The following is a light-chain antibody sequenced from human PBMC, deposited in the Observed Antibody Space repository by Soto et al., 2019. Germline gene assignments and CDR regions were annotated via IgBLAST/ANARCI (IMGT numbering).Light chain of an antibody. CDR2: FAS. CDR3: QQYYSIPHT. Sequence: DIVMTQSPDSLAESLCERATINCKSSQSVLYSADNNNYLGWYQQKPGRPPKLLVYFASTRDFGVPDRFSGSGSGTDFTLTISSLQAEDVAVYYCQQYYSIPHTFGQGTKLEIK. V-gene: IGKV4-1*01. J-gene: IGKJ2*01. CDR1: QSVLYSADNNNY.